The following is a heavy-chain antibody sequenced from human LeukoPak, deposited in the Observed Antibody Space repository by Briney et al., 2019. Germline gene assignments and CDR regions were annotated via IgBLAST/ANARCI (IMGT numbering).Heavy chain of an antibody. Sequence: SVKVSCKATGGTFNNYAISWVRQAPGQGLECMGRIIPILDIATYAQKFQGRVTITADKSTSTAYMELSSLSSEDTAVYYCARDQGVTDPPPYGLDVWGQGTTVTVSS. CDR1: GGTFNNYA. CDR3: ARDQGVTDPPPYGLDV. CDR2: IIPILDIA. V-gene: IGHV1-69*04. D-gene: IGHD3-10*01. J-gene: IGHJ6*02.